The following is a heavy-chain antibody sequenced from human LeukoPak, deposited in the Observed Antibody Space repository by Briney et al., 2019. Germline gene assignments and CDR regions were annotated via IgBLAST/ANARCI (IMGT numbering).Heavy chain of an antibody. V-gene: IGHV1-18*01. CDR1: GYTFTSYG. J-gene: IGHJ6*03. D-gene: IGHD3-10*01. CDR2: ISAYNGNT. CDR3: ARDSMVRGPEDYYYYYYMDV. Sequence: ASVKVSCKASGYTFTSYGISWVRQAPGQGLEWMGWISAYNGNTNYAQKLQGRVTMTTDTSTSTAYMELRSLRSDDTAVYYCARDSMVRGPEDYYYYYYMDVWGKGTTVTVSS.